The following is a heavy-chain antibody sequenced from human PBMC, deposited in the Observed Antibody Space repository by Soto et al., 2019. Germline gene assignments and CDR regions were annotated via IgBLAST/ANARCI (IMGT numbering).Heavy chain of an antibody. CDR2: IIPILGIA. J-gene: IGHJ4*02. V-gene: IGHV1-69*02. Sequence: QVQLVQSGAEVKKPGSSVKVSCKASGGTFSSYTISWVRQAPGQGLEWMGRIIPILGIANYAQKFQGRVTIYADKSTSPAYMDLSSLRAEDTAVYYCASPPPYCIGGSCYRNWGQGTLVTVSS. CDR1: GGTFSSYT. CDR3: ASPPPYCIGGSCYRN. D-gene: IGHD2-15*01.